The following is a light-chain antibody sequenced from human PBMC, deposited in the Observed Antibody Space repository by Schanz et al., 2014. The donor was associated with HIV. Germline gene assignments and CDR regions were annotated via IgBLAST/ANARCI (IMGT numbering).Light chain of an antibody. Sequence: DIQLTQSPSSLSASVGDRVTITCRASQAINNYLAWYQQRPGKVPNLLVYGASTLRSGVPSRFSGSGYGTEFTLTISSLQPEDVATYYCQSYNSAPLTFGGGTKVEIK. CDR1: QAINNY. J-gene: IGKJ4*01. CDR3: QSYNSAPLT. CDR2: GAS. V-gene: IGKV1-27*01.